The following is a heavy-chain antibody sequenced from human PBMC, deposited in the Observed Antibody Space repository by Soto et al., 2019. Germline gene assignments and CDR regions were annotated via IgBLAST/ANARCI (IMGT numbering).Heavy chain of an antibody. Sequence: AAVQVSCTASGGTFSSYAISWVRQAPGQGLEWMGGIIPIFGTANYAQKFQGRVTITADESTSTAYMELSSLRSEDTAVEYCARDRAEVTANYYYYGTHFCAKGTPCTIAP. CDR2: IIPIFGTA. CDR3: ARDRAEVTANYYYYGTHF. D-gene: IGHD2-21*02. J-gene: IGHJ6*04. CDR1: GGTFSSYA. V-gene: IGHV1-69*01.